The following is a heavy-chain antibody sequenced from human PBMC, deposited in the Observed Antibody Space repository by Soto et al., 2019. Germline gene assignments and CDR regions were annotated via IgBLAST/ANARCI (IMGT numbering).Heavy chain of an antibody. V-gene: IGHV4-4*07. CDR1: GGSISSYY. CDR2: IYTSGST. D-gene: IGHD5-12*01. CDR3: ARGNGGYDYNWFDP. Sequence: QVQLQESGPGLVKPSETLSLTCTVSGGSISSYYWSWIRQPAGKGLEWIGRIYTSGSTTYNPSLKSRVTMSVATPKIQFPLKLSSVPAADTAVYYCARGNGGYDYNWFDPWGQGTLVTVSS. J-gene: IGHJ5*02.